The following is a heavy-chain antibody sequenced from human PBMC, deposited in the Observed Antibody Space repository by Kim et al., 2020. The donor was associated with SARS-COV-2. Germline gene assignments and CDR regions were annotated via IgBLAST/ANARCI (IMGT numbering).Heavy chain of an antibody. CDR1: GFTFGDYA. J-gene: IGHJ3*02. Sequence: GGSLRLSCAASGFTFGDYAMHWVRQAPGKGLEWVSGISWNSGSIGYADSVKGRFTISRDNAKNSLYLQMNSLRAEDTALYYCAKDTSWSYSHDAFDIWGQGTMVTVSS. CDR2: ISWNSGSI. D-gene: IGHD2-21*01. V-gene: IGHV3-9*01. CDR3: AKDTSWSYSHDAFDI.